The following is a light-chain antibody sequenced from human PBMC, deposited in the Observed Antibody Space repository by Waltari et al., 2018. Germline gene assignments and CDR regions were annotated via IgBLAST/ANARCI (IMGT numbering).Light chain of an antibody. Sequence: SYVLTQPPSVSVAPGQMAKIPCVGDNLGLQGVQWYQQKAGRAPVILLYDDGQRPSGSPEGFSGSKSGNTATLGITGLQTGDEADYYCGTWDSSLSVGVFGGGTKLTVL. CDR1: NLGLQG. CDR2: DDG. J-gene: IGLJ3*02. CDR3: GTWDSSLSVGV. V-gene: IGLV3-21*02.